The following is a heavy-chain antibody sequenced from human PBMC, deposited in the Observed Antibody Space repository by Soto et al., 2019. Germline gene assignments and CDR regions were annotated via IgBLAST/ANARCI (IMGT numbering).Heavy chain of an antibody. D-gene: IGHD3-22*01. CDR2: IYYSGST. CDR1: GGSISSSSYY. Sequence: PSETLSLTCTVSGGSISSSSYYWGWIRQPPGKGLEWIGSIYYSGSTYYNPSLKSRVTISVDTSKNSLYLEMDSLRVDDTAVYYCARDSGTYYESSGAFDFWGQGTLVTVSS. J-gene: IGHJ4*02. CDR3: ARDSGTYYESSGAFDF. V-gene: IGHV4-39*02.